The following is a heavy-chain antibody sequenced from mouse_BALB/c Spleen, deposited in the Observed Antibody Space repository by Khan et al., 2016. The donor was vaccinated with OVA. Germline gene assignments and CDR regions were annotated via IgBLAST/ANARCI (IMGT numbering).Heavy chain of an antibody. CDR3: ARQPYYHYYVMDY. V-gene: IGHV2-6-1*01. CDR1: GFSLTNYG. D-gene: IGHD2-10*01. Sequence: VQLKESGPGLVAPSQSLSITYTISGFSLTNYGIHWVRQPPGKGLEWLVVIWSDGSTNYNSDLRSRLSISKDNSKSQVFLKMNSLQTDDTAMYYCARQPYYHYYVMDYWGQGTSVTVSS. CDR2: IWSDGST. J-gene: IGHJ4*01.